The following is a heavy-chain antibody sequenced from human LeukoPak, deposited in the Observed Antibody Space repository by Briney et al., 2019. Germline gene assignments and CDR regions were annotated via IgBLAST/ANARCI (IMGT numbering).Heavy chain of an antibody. CDR2: ISSSSSYI. J-gene: IGHJ4*02. V-gene: IGHV3-21*01. CDR3: ARVRGSVSYPYYLDY. Sequence: PGGSLRLSCAASGFTFSSYSMNWVRQAPGKGLEWVSSISSSSSYIYYADSVKGRFTISRDNAKNSLYLQMNSLRAEDTAVYYCARVRGSVSYPYYLDYWGQGTLVTVSS. CDR1: GFTFSSYS. D-gene: IGHD3-10*01.